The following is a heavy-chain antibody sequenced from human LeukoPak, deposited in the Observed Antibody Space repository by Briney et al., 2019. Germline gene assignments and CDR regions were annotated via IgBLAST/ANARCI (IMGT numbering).Heavy chain of an antibody. J-gene: IGHJ5*02. Sequence: SETLSLTCTVSGYSISSGYYWGWIRQPPGKGLEWIGSIYHSGSTYYNPSLKSRVTISVDTSKNQFSLKLSSVTAADTAVYYCTREVEGYSYASGRFLHFDPWGQGTLVTVSS. CDR1: GYSISSGYY. V-gene: IGHV4-38-2*02. CDR3: TREVEGYSYASGRFLHFDP. CDR2: IYHSGST. D-gene: IGHD3-10*01.